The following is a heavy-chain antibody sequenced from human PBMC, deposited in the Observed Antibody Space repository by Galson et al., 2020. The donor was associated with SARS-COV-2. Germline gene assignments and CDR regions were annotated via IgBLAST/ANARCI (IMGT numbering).Heavy chain of an antibody. V-gene: IGHV4-31*01. CDR1: ACNKKNGHYY. CDR2: IYYTGST. D-gene: IGHD1-1*01. CDR3: ARRTGSPNDYYYYMDV. J-gene: IGHJ6*03. Sequence: QYVSIPWVAAACNKKNGHYYWIWIRKLPGQGLEWIGYIYYTGSTYYSPSLKSLVTMSVYTSKNHFSLKLSYVTAADTAVYYCARRTGSPNDYYYYMDVWGKGTTVTVSS.